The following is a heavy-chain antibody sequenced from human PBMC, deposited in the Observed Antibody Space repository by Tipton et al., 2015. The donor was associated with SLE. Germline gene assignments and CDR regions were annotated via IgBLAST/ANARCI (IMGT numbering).Heavy chain of an antibody. J-gene: IGHJ5*02. CDR1: GYSVSSGYY. CDR3: AREGIGSKQLRDP. V-gene: IGHV4-38-2*02. CDR2: IYYSGST. D-gene: IGHD6-25*01. Sequence: TLSLTCTVSGYSVSSGYYWGWIRQPAGKGLEWIGRIYYSGSTYYNPSLESRVTMSVDTSKNQFSLRLNSVTAADTAIYYCAREGIGSKQLRDPWGQGIRVTVSS.